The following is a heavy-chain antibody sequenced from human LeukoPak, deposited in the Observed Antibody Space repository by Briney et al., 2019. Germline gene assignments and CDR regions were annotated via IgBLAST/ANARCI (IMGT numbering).Heavy chain of an antibody. V-gene: IGHV3-23*01. Sequence: GGSLRLSCAASGFPFSSYAMSWVRQAPAQGLEWVSALTGTGRTTYYGDSVKGRFTISRDNSKNTLYLQMSSLRVEDTAVYYCAGGRSYLMTDPEYWGQGTLVTVSS. CDR3: AGGRSYLMTDPEY. J-gene: IGHJ4*02. CDR2: LTGTGRTT. D-gene: IGHD3-16*02. CDR1: GFPFSSYA.